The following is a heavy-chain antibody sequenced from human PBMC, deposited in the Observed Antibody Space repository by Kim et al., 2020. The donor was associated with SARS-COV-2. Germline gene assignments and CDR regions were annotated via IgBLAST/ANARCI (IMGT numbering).Heavy chain of an antibody. V-gene: IGHV3-21*01. J-gene: IGHJ3*02. Sequence: YADSVKGRFTISRDNAKNSLYLQMNSLRAEDTAVYYCARDSGDYDDAFGIWGQGTMVTVSS. D-gene: IGHD2-21*02. CDR3: ARDSGDYDDAFGI.